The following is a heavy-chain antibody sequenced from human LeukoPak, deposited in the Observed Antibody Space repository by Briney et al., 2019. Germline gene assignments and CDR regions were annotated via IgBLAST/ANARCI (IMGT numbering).Heavy chain of an antibody. CDR2: IYHSGST. Sequence: SETLSLTCAVCGGSISSSNWWSWVRQPPGKGLEWIGEIYHSGSTNYNPSLKSRVTISVDKSKNQFSLKLSSVTAADTAVYYCARDYYDSRDNWFDPWGQGTLVTVSS. CDR1: GGSISSSNW. D-gene: IGHD3-22*01. CDR3: ARDYYDSRDNWFDP. V-gene: IGHV4-4*02. J-gene: IGHJ5*02.